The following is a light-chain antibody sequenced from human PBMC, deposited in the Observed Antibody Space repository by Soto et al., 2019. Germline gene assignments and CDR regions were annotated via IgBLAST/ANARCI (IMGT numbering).Light chain of an antibody. CDR2: EVS. CDR1: SSDVGTYKY. V-gene: IGLV2-14*01. CDR3: SSYTISSTVL. J-gene: IGLJ2*01. Sequence: QSALTQPASVSGSPGQSITISCTGSSSDVGTYKYVSWYQQHPGKAPKLMIYEVSNRPSGVSSRFSGSKSGNTASLTISGLQAGDEADYYCSSYTISSTVLFGGGTQLTVL.